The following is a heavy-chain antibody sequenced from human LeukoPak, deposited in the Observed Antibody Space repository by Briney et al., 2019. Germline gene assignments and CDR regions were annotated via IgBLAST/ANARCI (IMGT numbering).Heavy chain of an antibody. V-gene: IGHV1-69*06. CDR1: VGTFSSYA. D-gene: IGHD3-22*01. CDR2: IIPIFGTA. Sequence: SVKVSSKPSVGTFSSYAISWGRQAPGHGVEGMGRIIPIFGTANYAQKFQGRVTITADKSTSTAYMELSSLRSEDTAVYYCARNYDSSQGSFDYWGQGTLVTVSS. J-gene: IGHJ4*02. CDR3: ARNYDSSQGSFDY.